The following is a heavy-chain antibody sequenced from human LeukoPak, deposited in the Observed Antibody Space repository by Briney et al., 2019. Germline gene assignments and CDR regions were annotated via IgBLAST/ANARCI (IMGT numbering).Heavy chain of an antibody. V-gene: IGHV3-74*01. J-gene: IGHJ4*02. Sequence: PGGSLRLSCAASGFTFSSYWMHWVRRAPGKGLVWVSRINSDGSSTNYADSVKGRFTISRDNAKNTLYLQMNSLRAEDTAIYYCARVLAAGTGYFDYWGQGTLVTVSS. D-gene: IGHD6-13*01. CDR2: INSDGSST. CDR3: ARVLAAGTGYFDY. CDR1: GFTFSSYW.